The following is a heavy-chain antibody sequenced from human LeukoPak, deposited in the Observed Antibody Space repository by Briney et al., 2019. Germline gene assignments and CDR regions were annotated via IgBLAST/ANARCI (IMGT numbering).Heavy chain of an antibody. D-gene: IGHD6-19*01. CDR1: GFTFSSYA. J-gene: IGHJ4*02. CDR3: AKYSSGWSCLDY. CDR2: ISGSGGST. V-gene: IGHV3-23*01. Sequence: GGSLRLSCAASGFTFSSYAMSWVREAPGKGLEWVSAISGSGGSTYYADSVKGRFTISRDNSKNTLFLQMNSLRAEDTAVYYCAKYSSGWSCLDYWGEGTLVTV.